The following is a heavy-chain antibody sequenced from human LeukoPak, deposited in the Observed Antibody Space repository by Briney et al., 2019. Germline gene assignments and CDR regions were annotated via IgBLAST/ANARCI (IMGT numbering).Heavy chain of an antibody. J-gene: IGHJ5*02. CDR3: ARGLDYYGSSGYYLGGWFDP. CDR2: IYYSGST. D-gene: IGHD3-22*01. V-gene: IGHV4-59*01. Sequence: SETLSLTCTVSGGSISSYYWSWIRQPPGKGLEWIGYIYYSGSTNYNPSLKSRVTISVDTSKNQFSLKLSSVTAADTAVYYCARGLDYYGSSGYYLGGWFDPWGQGTLVTVSS. CDR1: GGSISSYY.